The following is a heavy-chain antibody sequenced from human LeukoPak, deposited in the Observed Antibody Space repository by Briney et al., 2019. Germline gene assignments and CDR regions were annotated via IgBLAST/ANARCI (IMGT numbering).Heavy chain of an antibody. V-gene: IGHV3-7*01. D-gene: IGHD1-7*01. CDR3: ARGVKSAIGKWNYVWFDP. CDR1: GFTFSSYW. CDR2: IKQDGSEK. Sequence: GGSLRLSCAASGFTFSSYWMSWVRQAPGKGLEWVANIKQDGSEKYYVDSVKGRFTISRDGAKNSPYLQMNSLRAEDTAVYYCARGVKSAIGKWNYVWFDPWGPGTLVTVSS. J-gene: IGHJ5*02.